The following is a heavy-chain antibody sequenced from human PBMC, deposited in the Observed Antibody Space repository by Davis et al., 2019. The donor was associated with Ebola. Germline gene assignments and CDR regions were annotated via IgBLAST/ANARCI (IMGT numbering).Heavy chain of an antibody. CDR2: IIPILGIA. Sequence: SVKVSCKASGGTFSSYAISWVRQAPGQGREWMGRIIPILGIANYAQKFQGRVTITADKSTSTAYMELSSLRSEDTAVYYCAREGAYDYGDYALGMDVWGQGTTVTVSS. V-gene: IGHV1-69*10. J-gene: IGHJ6*02. CDR1: GGTFSSYA. CDR3: AREGAYDYGDYALGMDV. D-gene: IGHD4-17*01.